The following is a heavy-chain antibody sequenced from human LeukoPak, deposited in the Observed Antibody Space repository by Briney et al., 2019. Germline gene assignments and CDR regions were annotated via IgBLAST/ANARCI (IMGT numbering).Heavy chain of an antibody. D-gene: IGHD6-19*01. J-gene: IGHJ4*02. CDR2: INHSGST. CDR1: GGSFSGYY. CDR3: ARLMRSGFSGDY. Sequence: SETLSLTCAVYGGSFSGYYWSWIRQPPGKGLEWIGEINHSGSTNYNPSLKSRVNISVDTSKNQFSLKLSSVTAADTAVYYCARLMRSGFSGDYWGQGTLVTVSS. V-gene: IGHV4-34*01.